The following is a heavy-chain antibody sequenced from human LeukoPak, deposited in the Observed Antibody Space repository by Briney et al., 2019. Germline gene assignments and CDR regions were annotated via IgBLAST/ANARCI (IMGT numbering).Heavy chain of an antibody. V-gene: IGHV3-21*06. J-gene: IGHJ5*02. Sequence: PGGSLRLSWASSGFTFSNYSMHWVRQAPGKGLEWVSSIISSGSNIYYTGSVRGRFTVSRDNAKNSLYLQMSSLRPEDTAVYYCAGGSLRDLKITWGQGTLVTVSS. CDR2: IISSGSNI. CDR1: GFTFSNYS. D-gene: IGHD5-24*01. CDR3: AGGSLRDLKIT.